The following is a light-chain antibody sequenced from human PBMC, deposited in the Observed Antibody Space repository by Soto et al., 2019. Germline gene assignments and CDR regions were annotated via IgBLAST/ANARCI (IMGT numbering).Light chain of an antibody. Sequence: QSVLTQPAAVSGSPGQSITISCSGTSNDIGGHNFVSWYQHHPGKAPKLLIYEVSYRASGVSNRFTGSKSANTASLTISGLQAEDEADYYCISYTSSSTSYVFGTGTKVTVL. J-gene: IGLJ1*01. CDR2: EVS. V-gene: IGLV2-14*01. CDR1: SNDIGGHNF. CDR3: ISYTSSSTSYV.